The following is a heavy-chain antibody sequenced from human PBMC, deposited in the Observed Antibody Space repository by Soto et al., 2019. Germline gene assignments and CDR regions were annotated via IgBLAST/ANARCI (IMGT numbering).Heavy chain of an antibody. V-gene: IGHV3-9*01. D-gene: IGHD2-8*01. CDR2: MSWNSGNI. CDR3: ATDQYPGETSSGVYDMDF. Sequence: EVQLVESGGGLVQPGWSLRLSCAASGFTFDDFAMHWVRQAPGKGLEWVSGMSWNSGNIGYADSVKGRVTISRDNAKNSLYLQKNSLVPEDTALYYCATDQYPGETSSGVYDMDFWGPGTLVTVSS. J-gene: IGHJ4*02. CDR1: GFTFDDFA.